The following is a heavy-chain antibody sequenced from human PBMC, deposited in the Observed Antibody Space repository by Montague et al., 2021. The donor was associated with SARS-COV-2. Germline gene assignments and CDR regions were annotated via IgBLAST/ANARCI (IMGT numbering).Heavy chain of an antibody. D-gene: IGHD6-13*01. J-gene: IGHJ4*02. V-gene: IGHV3-30-3*01. Sequence: SLRLSCAASGFTFSSYAMHWVRQAPGKGLEWVAVISYDGSNKYYEDSVKGRFTISRDNSKNTLYLQMNSLRAEDTAVYYCARDQQLAVDYWGQGTLVTVSS. CDR1: GFTFSSYA. CDR3: ARDQQLAVDY. CDR2: ISYDGSNK.